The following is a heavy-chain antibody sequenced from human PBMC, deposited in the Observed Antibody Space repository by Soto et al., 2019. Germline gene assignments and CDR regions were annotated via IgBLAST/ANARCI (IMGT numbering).Heavy chain of an antibody. CDR2: ISAYNGNT. CDR1: GYTFTNYG. V-gene: IGHV1-18*04. CDR3: ARVHTNNYGESDKNNWFDT. D-gene: IGHD4-17*01. Sequence: ASVKVSCKTSGYTFTNYGINWVRQAPGQGLEWMGWISAYNGNTNYAQKLQGRVTMTTDTSTSAAYMELRSLRSDDTAVYYCARVHTNNYGESDKNNWFDTWGQGTLVTVSS. J-gene: IGHJ5*02.